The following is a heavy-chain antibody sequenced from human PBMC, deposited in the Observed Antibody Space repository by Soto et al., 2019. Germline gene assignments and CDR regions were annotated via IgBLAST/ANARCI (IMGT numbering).Heavy chain of an antibody. J-gene: IGHJ4*02. Sequence: EVQLVESGGGLVQPGGSLRLSCATSGFTFSNYWMHWVRQAPGKGLMWVARITPDGSYTSYADSVKGRFTISRDNAKNTLYLQMNGLGAEDTAIYYCPRDLIIVVTPGADFDYGAREPWSPSPQ. CDR3: PRDLIIVVTPGADFDY. D-gene: IGHD5-12*01. CDR1: GFTFSNYW. CDR2: ITPDGSYT. V-gene: IGHV3-74*01.